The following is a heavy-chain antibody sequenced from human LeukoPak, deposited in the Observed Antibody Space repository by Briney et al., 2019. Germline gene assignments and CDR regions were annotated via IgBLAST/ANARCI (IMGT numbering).Heavy chain of an antibody. CDR1: GGTFSSYA. Sequence: SVKVSCKASGGTFSSYAISWVRQAPGQGLEWMGGIIPIFGTANYAQKFQGRVTITADESTSTAYMELRSLRSDDTAVYYCAREIPYYFDYWGQGTLVTVSS. V-gene: IGHV1-69*01. CDR3: AREIPYYFDY. J-gene: IGHJ4*02. D-gene: IGHD2-2*02. CDR2: IIPIFGTA.